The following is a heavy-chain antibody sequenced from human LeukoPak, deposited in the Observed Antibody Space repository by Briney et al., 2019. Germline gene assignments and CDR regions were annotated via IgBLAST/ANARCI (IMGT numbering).Heavy chain of an antibody. J-gene: IGHJ4*02. CDR1: GGSFSGYY. CDR2: INHSGST. D-gene: IGHD6-13*01. V-gene: IGHV4-34*01. Sequence: SETLSLTCAVYGGSFSGYYWSWIRQPPGKGLEWIGEINHSGSTNYNPSLKSRVTISVDTSKNQFSLKLSSVTAAGTAVYYCARSDSSPPSFDYWGQGTLVTVSS. CDR3: ARSDSSPPSFDY.